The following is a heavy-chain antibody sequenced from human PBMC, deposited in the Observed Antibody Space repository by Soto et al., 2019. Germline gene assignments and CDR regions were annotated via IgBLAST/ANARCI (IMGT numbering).Heavy chain of an antibody. CDR2: IYYSGST. D-gene: IGHD3-22*01. Sequence: PSETLSLTCTVSGGSISSYYWSWIRQPPGKGLEWIGYIYYSGSTNYNPSLKSRVTISVDTSKNQFSLKLSSVTAADTAVYYCARTNSSGYYYVDYWGQGTLVTVSS. J-gene: IGHJ4*02. CDR1: GGSISSYY. CDR3: ARTNSSGYYYVDY. V-gene: IGHV4-59*01.